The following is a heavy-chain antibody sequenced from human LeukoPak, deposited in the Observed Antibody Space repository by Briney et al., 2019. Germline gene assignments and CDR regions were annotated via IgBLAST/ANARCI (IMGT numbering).Heavy chain of an antibody. Sequence: NPSETLSLTCTVSGGSISSYYWSWIWQPPGKGLEWIGYIYYSGSTNYNPSLKSRVTISVDTSKNQFSLKLSSVTAADTAVYYCARDLFLGYCSSTSCPHNWFDPWGQGTLVTVSS. V-gene: IGHV4-59*01. CDR1: GGSISSYY. CDR3: ARDLFLGYCSSTSCPHNWFDP. D-gene: IGHD2-2*01. J-gene: IGHJ5*02. CDR2: IYYSGST.